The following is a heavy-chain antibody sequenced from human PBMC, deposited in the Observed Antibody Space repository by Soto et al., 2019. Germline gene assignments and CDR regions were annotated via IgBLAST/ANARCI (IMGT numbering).Heavy chain of an antibody. V-gene: IGHV1-8*01. Sequence: GASVKVSCKASGYTFTSYDINWVRQATGQGLEWMGWMNPNSGNTGYAQKFQGRVTMSRNTSISTAYMELSSLRSEDTAVYYCARGRDLGPAYYDFWSGYGPGYYYGMDVWGQGTTVTVSS. CDR2: MNPNSGNT. J-gene: IGHJ6*02. CDR3: ARGRDLGPAYYDFWSGYGPGYYYGMDV. CDR1: GYTFTSYD. D-gene: IGHD3-3*01.